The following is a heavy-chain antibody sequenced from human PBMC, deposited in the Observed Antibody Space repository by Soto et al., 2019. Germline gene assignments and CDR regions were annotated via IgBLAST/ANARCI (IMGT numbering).Heavy chain of an antibody. Sequence: EVQLVESGGGLVQPGGSLRLSCAASGFTFSSYWMHWVRQAPGKGLVWVSRINSGGSSTDYADSVKGRFTISRDNAKNTLYRNMNSLRAEDTVVYYCARDSGSYADYWGQGTLVTVSS. J-gene: IGHJ4*02. CDR3: ARDSGSYADY. D-gene: IGHD1-26*01. V-gene: IGHV3-74*01. CDR2: INSGGSST. CDR1: GFTFSSYW.